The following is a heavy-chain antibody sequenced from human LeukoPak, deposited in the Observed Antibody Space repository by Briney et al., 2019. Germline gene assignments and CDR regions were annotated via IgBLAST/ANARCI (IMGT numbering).Heavy chain of an antibody. CDR1: GYTFTGYY. CDR2: INPNSGGT. Sequence: ASVKVSCKASGYTFTGYYMHWVRQAPGQGLEWMGWINPNSGGTNYAQKFQGRVTMTRDTSIRTAYMELSRLRSDDTAVYYCARDLAFDSLSDIMDVWGQGTTVTVSS. J-gene: IGHJ6*02. V-gene: IGHV1-2*02. D-gene: IGHD3-3*02. CDR3: ARDLAFDSLSDIMDV.